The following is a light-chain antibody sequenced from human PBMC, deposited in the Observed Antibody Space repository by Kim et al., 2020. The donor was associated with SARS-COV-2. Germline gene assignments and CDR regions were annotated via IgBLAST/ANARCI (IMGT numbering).Light chain of an antibody. CDR3: ETWDSHTRV. CDR1: SGHSGYI. Sequence: QPVLTQSSSASASLGSSVKLTCTLSSGHSGYIIAWHQQQPGKAPRYLMKLEGSGSHNKGSGVPDRFSGSSSGADRYLTISNLQSEDEADYYCETWDSHTRVFGGGTQLTVL. V-gene: IGLV4-60*03. CDR2: LEGSGSH. J-gene: IGLJ3*02.